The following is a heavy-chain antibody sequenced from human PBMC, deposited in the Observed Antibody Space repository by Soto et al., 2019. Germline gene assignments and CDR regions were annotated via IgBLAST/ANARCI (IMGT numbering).Heavy chain of an antibody. CDR1: GYSFTSYW. D-gene: IGHD3-3*01. V-gene: IGHV5-51*01. CDR2: IYPGDSDT. CDR3: ARRVQYYDFWSGYANWFDP. Sequence: GEFLKISCKGSGYSFTSYWIGWVRQMPGKGLEWMGIIYPGDSDTRYSPSFQGQVTISADKSISTAYLQWSSLKASDTAMYYCARRVQYYDFWSGYANWFDPWGQGTLVTVSS. J-gene: IGHJ5*02.